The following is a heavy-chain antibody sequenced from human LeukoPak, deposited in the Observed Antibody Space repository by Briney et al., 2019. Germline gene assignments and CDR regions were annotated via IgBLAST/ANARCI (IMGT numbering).Heavy chain of an antibody. CDR1: GGSISSYY. CDR3: ARGSRELYYFDY. V-gene: IGHV4-59*01. Sequence: SETLSLTCTVSGGSISSYYWSWIRQPPGKGLEWIGYIYYSGSTKYNPSLKSRVTISVDATKTQFSLKLNSVTAADTAVYYCARGSRELYYFDYWGQGTLVTVSS. CDR2: IYYSGST. D-gene: IGHD1-7*01. J-gene: IGHJ4*02.